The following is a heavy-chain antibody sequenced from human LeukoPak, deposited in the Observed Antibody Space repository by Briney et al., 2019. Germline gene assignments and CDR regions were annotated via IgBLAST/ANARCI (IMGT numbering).Heavy chain of an antibody. CDR3: AREIVATIGFDY. CDR2: ISYDARNN. J-gene: IGHJ4*02. CDR1: GFTFSRSA. D-gene: IGHD5-12*01. V-gene: IGHV3-30*04. Sequence: GKSLTLSCAASGFTFSRSAMHWVRQPPGKGLEWVAVISYDARNNYYADSVKGRFTISRDNSKSTLYLQMNSLSPEDTAVYYCAREIVATIGFDYWGQGTLVTVSS.